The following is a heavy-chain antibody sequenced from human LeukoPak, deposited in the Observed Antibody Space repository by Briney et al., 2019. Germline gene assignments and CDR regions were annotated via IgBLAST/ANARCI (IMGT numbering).Heavy chain of an antibody. D-gene: IGHD4-17*01. Sequence: SETLSLTFTVSGASFSSYYWNWIRQSPGKGLEWLGNIHYRGTTNYNPSLKSRVTLSLDTSKSQFVLKVTSVTAADTAVYYCARDEHGDFQGFDYWGQRTRVTVSS. CDR2: IHYRGTT. CDR1: GASFSSYY. CDR3: ARDEHGDFQGFDY. V-gene: IGHV4-59*13. J-gene: IGHJ4*02.